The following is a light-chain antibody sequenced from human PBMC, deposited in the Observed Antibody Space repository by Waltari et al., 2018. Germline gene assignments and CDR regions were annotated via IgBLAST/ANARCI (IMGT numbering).Light chain of an antibody. CDR3: SSYTSSGTVI. Sequence: QSALTQPASVSGSPGQSITISCTGTGSDVGSYVYVSWYQQHPGKGPKLMIFDVSNRPSGVSNRFSGSKSGNPASLTISGLQAEDEADYYCSSYTSSGTVIFGGGTKLTVL. CDR1: GSDVGSYVY. J-gene: IGLJ2*01. V-gene: IGLV2-14*03. CDR2: DVS.